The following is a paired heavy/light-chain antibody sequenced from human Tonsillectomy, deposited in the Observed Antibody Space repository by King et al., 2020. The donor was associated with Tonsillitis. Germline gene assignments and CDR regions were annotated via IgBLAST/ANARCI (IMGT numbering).Light chain of an antibody. J-gene: IGKJ1*01. CDR1: QTLSSSY. CDR3: QQFNNWPPA. Sequence: EIVLTQSPGTLSLSPGERATLSCRASQTLSSSYLAWYQQKPGQAPRLLIYYASTRAPGIPARFSGSGSGTEFTLTISGLQSEDIAVYYCQQFNNWPPAFGQGTKVEIK. CDR2: YAS. V-gene: IGKV3-15*01.
Heavy chain of an antibody. CDR1: GYTFTNYY. Sequence: QVQLVQSGAEVKKPGASVKVSCRASGYTFTNYYMHWVRQAPGQGLEWMGVINPSGGTTGDAQNFQGRITMTRDTSTSTVYMELTSLRSEDTAVYYCARGQGYTSSWFDNWGQGTLVTVSS. CDR3: ARGQGYTSSWFDN. V-gene: IGHV1-46*01. J-gene: IGHJ4*02. D-gene: IGHD6-13*01. CDR2: INPSGGTT.